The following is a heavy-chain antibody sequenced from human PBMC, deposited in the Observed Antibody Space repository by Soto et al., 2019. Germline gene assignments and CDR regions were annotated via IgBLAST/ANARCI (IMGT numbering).Heavy chain of an antibody. CDR3: GKDIRSGSIDY. CDR2: IWYDGSNK. D-gene: IGHD1-1*01. J-gene: IGHJ4*02. Sequence: GGSLRLSCAASGFTFSSYGMHGVRQAPGKGLEWVAVIWYDGSNKYYADSVKGRFTVSKDDSTKTVYLRMNSLRAEDTAIYYCGKDIRSGSIDYWGQGTLVTVSS. CDR1: GFTFSSYG. V-gene: IGHV3-33*06.